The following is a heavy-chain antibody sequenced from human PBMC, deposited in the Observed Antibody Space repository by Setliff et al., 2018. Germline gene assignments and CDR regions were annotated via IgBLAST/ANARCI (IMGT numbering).Heavy chain of an antibody. D-gene: IGHD6-25*01. CDR2: IYSGGHT. V-gene: IGHV3-66*01. CDR1: GFSVSNTY. J-gene: IGHJ5*02. CDR3: VPGRGS. Sequence: GGSLRLSCAASGFSVSNTYMSWVRQAPGRGLEWVSTIYSGGHTFYVESVKGRFTISRDPSKNTLFLQMYSLRVEDTAVFYCVPGRGSWGQGALVTVSS.